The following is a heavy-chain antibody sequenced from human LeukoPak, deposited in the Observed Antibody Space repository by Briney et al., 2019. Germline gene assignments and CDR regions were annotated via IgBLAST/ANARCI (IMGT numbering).Heavy chain of an antibody. CDR1: GYTFTSYY. CDR2: INPSGGST. J-gene: IGHJ4*02. Sequence: ASVKVSCKTSGYTFTSYYMHWVRQAPGQGLEWMGIINPSGGSTSYAQKFQGRVTMTRDTSTSTVYMELSSLRSEDTAVYYCARPRAVRGGFDYWGQGTLVTVSS. D-gene: IGHD3-10*01. V-gene: IGHV1-46*01. CDR3: ARPRAVRGGFDY.